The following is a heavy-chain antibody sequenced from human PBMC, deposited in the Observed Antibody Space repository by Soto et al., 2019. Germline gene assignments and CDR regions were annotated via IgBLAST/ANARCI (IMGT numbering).Heavy chain of an antibody. Sequence: SEPLSLTCTVSGCSISSSSYYWVWIRKAPGKGLEWIGSIYYTGITHYNPSLRSRATISIDTSKNQFSLNLNSVTATDTAVYYCARPARQDTVAGNYWGQGTLVTVSS. CDR2: IYYTGIT. D-gene: IGHD6-19*01. V-gene: IGHV4-39*01. CDR3: ARPARQDTVAGNY. CDR1: GCSISSSSYY. J-gene: IGHJ4*02.